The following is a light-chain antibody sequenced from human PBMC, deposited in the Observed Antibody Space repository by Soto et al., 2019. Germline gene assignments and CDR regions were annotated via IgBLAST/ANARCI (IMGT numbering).Light chain of an antibody. J-gene: IGLJ1*01. Sequence: QSVLTQPASVSGSPGQSITISCTGTSSDVGGYNYVSWFQQHPDKAPKLVIYEVTHRPSGFSDRFSGSKSGNTAFLTISGLQPEDEADYSCSSYDNTNTYVFGTGTKVTVL. CDR3: SSYDNTNTYV. CDR1: SSDVGGYNY. CDR2: EVT. V-gene: IGLV2-14*01.